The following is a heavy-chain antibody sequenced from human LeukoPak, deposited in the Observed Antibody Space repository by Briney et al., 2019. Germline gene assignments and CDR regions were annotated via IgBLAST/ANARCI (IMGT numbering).Heavy chain of an antibody. D-gene: IGHD3-22*01. J-gene: IGHJ4*02. CDR1: SGSISSYY. V-gene: IGHV4-4*07. CDR3: ARGGSSGYYYG. Sequence: SETLSLTGTVASGSISSYYWSWIRPLAGMGLEWIGRLYTSGSTNYNPSLKSRVTMSVDTAKNQFSLKLTSMTAADTAVYYCARGGSSGYYYGWGQGTLVTVSS. CDR2: LYTSGST.